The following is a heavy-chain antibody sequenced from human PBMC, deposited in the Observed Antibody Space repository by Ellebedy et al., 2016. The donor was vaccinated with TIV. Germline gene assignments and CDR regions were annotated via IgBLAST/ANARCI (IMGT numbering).Heavy chain of an antibody. Sequence: MPSETLSLTCAVSGGSINSRNWWTWVRQPPGKGLEWIGEIYHSGTTNYNPSLKSRVTISVDKSKNQFSLNLSSVTAADTAVYHCANLGYCNGGDCYSVYWGQGTLVTVSS. J-gene: IGHJ4*02. CDR1: GGSINSRNW. CDR2: IYHSGTT. CDR3: ANLGYCNGGDCYSVY. V-gene: IGHV4-4*02. D-gene: IGHD2-15*01.